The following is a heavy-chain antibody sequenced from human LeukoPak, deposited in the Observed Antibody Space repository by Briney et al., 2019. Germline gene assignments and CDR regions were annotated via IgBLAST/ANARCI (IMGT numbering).Heavy chain of an antibody. J-gene: IGHJ4*02. CDR3: ARQRGAARGNIDY. D-gene: IGHD6-6*01. V-gene: IGHV4-39*01. CDR1: GGSISSSSYY. CDR2: IYYSGST. Sequence: SETLSLTCTVSGGSISSSSYYWGWIRQPPGKGLEWIGSIYYSGSTYYNPSLKSRVTISVDTSKNQSSLKLSSVTAADTAVYYCARQRGAARGNIDYWGQGTLVTVSS.